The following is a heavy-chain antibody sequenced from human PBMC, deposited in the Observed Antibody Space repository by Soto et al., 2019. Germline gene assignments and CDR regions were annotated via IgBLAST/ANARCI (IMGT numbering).Heavy chain of an antibody. CDR1: GGSISSGDYY. Sequence: QVQLQESGPGLVKPSQTLSLTCTVSGGSISSGDYYWSWIRQHPGKGLEWIGYIYYSGSTYYNPSLKGRVTISVDPSKNQFSLKLSSVTAAATAVYYCARWWSGSRQGFDPWGQGTLGTVSS. V-gene: IGHV4-31*03. CDR3: ARWWSGSRQGFDP. D-gene: IGHD3-3*01. J-gene: IGHJ5*02. CDR2: IYYSGST.